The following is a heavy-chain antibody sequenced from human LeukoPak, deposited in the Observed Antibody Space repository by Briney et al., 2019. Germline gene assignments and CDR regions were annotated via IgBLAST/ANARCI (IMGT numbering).Heavy chain of an antibody. CDR1: GGSVSSNGYF. V-gene: IGHV4-61*08. J-gene: IGHJ6*02. D-gene: IGHD6-6*01. Sequence: SETLSLTCTVSGGSVSSNGYFWNWIRQPPGKGLEWIGYIYNREGTNYNPSLKSRVTISVDTSNNMFSLRLSSVTAADTAVYYCAREIVFYSSSRGSYYYYGMDVWGQGTTVTVSS. CDR2: IYNREGT. CDR3: AREIVFYSSSRGSYYYYGMDV.